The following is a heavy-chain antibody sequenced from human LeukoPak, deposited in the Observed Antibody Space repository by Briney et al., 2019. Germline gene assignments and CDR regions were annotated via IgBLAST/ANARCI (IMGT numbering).Heavy chain of an antibody. Sequence: GGSLRLSCAASGFTFSSYGMHWVRQAPGKGLEWVAVILYDGSNKYYADSVKGRFTISRDNSKNTLYLQMNSLRAEDTAVYYCAKDVTVGATELYYYYGMDVWGQGTTVTVSS. D-gene: IGHD1-26*01. CDR3: AKDVTVGATELYYYYGMDV. CDR2: ILYDGSNK. J-gene: IGHJ6*02. V-gene: IGHV3-30*18. CDR1: GFTFSSYG.